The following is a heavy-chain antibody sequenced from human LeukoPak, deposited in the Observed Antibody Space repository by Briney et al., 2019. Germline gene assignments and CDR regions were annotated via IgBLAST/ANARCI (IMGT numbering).Heavy chain of an antibody. CDR3: ATGMTATFAPGVDV. CDR2: IDPSVSYA. D-gene: IGHD1-20*01. CDR1: GYRFTSYW. V-gene: IGHV5-10-1*01. J-gene: IGHJ6*02. Sequence: GESLRISCKGSGYRFTSYWIAWVRQTPGKGLEWMGRIDPSVSYAKYSPSFQGHVTISADKSISTAYLQWSSLQASDTAMYYCATGMTATFAPGVDVWGQGTTVTVSS.